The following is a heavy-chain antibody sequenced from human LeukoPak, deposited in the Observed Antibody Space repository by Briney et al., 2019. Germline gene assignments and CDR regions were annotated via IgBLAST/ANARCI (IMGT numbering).Heavy chain of an antibody. Sequence: GGSLRLSCAASGFTFSSYSMNWVRQAPGKGLEWVSYISSSSSTIYYADSVKGRFTISRDNAKNSLYLQMNSLRAEDTAVYYCARDRSDYSILHDYWGQGTLVTVSS. D-gene: IGHD2-15*01. CDR2: ISSSSSTI. CDR1: GFTFSSYS. V-gene: IGHV3-48*04. CDR3: ARDRSDYSILHDY. J-gene: IGHJ4*02.